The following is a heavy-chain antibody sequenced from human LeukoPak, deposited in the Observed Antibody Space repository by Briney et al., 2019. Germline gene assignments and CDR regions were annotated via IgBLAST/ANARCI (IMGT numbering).Heavy chain of an antibody. CDR1: GFTFSSYA. V-gene: IGHV3-23*01. Sequence: PGGSLRLSCAASGFTFSSYAMSWVRQAPGKGLEWVSAISGSGGSTYYADSVKGRFTISRDNSKNSLYLQMNSLRTEDTALYYCAKDMPGYCSSTSCSDPWGQGTLVTVSS. CDR3: AKDMPGYCSSTSCSDP. D-gene: IGHD2-2*01. J-gene: IGHJ5*02. CDR2: ISGSGGST.